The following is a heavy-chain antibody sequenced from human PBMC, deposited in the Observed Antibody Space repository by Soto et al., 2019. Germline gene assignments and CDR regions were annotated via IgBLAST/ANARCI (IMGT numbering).Heavy chain of an antibody. D-gene: IGHD3-16*01. J-gene: IGHJ4*02. CDR3: ASDLGGCHDY. Sequence: EVQLVESGGGLLQPGGSLRLSCAASGFTFSTYWMHWVRQAPGKGLVWVSRIKTDGSVTTYADSVKGRFTFSRDNAKNTLYLQMNSLRVDDTAVYYCASDLGGCHDYWVRVTRVTVSS. CDR2: IKTDGSVT. CDR1: GFTFSTYW. V-gene: IGHV3-74*01.